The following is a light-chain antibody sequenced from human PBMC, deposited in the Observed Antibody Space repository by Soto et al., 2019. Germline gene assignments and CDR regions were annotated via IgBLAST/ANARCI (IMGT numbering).Light chain of an antibody. CDR1: QNIRSY. V-gene: IGKV1-39*01. CDR3: QQGYTTRWT. J-gene: IGKJ1*01. CDR2: ATS. Sequence: DIQMTQSPTSLSASVGDRVTITCRASQNIRSYLNWYQQIPGKAPNLLIYATSILQTGVPSRSSGSGTGTDFTLTINGLQPEDFATYYCQQGYTTRWTFGQGTKV.